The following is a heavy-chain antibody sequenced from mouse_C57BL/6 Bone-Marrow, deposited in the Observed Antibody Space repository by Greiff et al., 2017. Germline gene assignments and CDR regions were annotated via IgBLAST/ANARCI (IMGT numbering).Heavy chain of an antibody. CDR3: ARDDYGSSPDY. Sequence: VQLQQSGPGLVKPSQSLSLTCSVTGYSITSGYYWNWIRQFPGNKLEWMGYISYDGSNNYNPSLKNRISITRDTSKNQFFLKLNSVTTEDTATYYCARDDYGSSPDYWGQGTTLTVSS. CDR2: ISYDGSN. V-gene: IGHV3-6*01. D-gene: IGHD1-1*01. CDR1: GYSITSGYY. J-gene: IGHJ2*01.